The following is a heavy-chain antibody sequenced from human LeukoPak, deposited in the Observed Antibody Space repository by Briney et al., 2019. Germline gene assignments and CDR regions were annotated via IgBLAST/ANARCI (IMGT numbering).Heavy chain of an antibody. CDR2: IFAVFGIP. J-gene: IGHJ4*02. CDR1: GGTFSNSG. CDR3: ARERLARFPYFDY. V-gene: IGHV1-69*10. Sequence: SVKVSCKNSGGTFSNSGISWVRQAPGQGGEWMGGIFAVFGIPNYAQKFQGRLTITADKSTTTAYMELSSLTSDDTAVYYCARERLARFPYFDYWGQGTLVAVSS. D-gene: IGHD3-3*01.